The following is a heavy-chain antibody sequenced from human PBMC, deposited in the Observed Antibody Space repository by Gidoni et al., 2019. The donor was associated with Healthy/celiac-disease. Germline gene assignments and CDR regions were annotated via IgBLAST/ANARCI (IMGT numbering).Heavy chain of an antibody. CDR1: VGSISSGGYY. D-gene: IGHD2-15*01. Sequence: QVQLQESGPGLVKPSQTLSLTCTVSVGSISSGGYYWGWIRQHPGKGLEWIGYLYYCGSTYSNPSLKSRVTIAVDTSKNQFSPKLSSVTAADTAVYYCARAGLDCSGGSCYLDAFDIWGQGTMVTVSS. CDR3: ARAGLDCSGGSCYLDAFDI. V-gene: IGHV4-31*03. J-gene: IGHJ3*02. CDR2: LYYCGST.